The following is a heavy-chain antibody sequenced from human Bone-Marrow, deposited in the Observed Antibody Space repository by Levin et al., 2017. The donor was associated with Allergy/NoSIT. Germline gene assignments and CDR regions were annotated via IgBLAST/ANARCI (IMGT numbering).Heavy chain of an antibody. CDR3: AKTNYYDSGGYYRYGYFDL. Sequence: PGGSLRLSCAASGFTFSSYAMSWVRQAPGKGLEWVSAISGSGDSPYYADSVEGRFTISRDNSKNTLYLQMNSLRADDTAVYYCAKTNYYDSGGYYRYGYFDLWGRGTLVTVSS. D-gene: IGHD3-22*01. V-gene: IGHV3-23*01. CDR2: ISGSGDSP. J-gene: IGHJ2*01. CDR1: GFTFSSYA.